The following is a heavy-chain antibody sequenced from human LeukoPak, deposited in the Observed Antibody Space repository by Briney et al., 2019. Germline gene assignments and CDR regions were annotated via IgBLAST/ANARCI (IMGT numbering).Heavy chain of an antibody. CDR1: GGTISSYY. J-gene: IGHJ4*02. Sequence: SETLSLTCTVSGGTISSYYWSWIRQPAGKGLEWIGRIYTSGSTNYNPSLTSRVTMSVDTSKNQFSLKLSSVTAADTAVYYCARGSPFYYYGSGSIQIFDYWGQGTLVTVSS. CDR2: IYTSGST. V-gene: IGHV4-4*07. CDR3: ARGSPFYYYGSGSIQIFDY. D-gene: IGHD3-10*01.